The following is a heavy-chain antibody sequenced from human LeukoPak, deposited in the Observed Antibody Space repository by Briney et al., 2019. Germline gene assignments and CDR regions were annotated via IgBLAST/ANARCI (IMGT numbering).Heavy chain of an antibody. D-gene: IGHD4-17*01. J-gene: IGHJ5*02. CDR1: GFTFSSYW. CDR3: AKLSTPYGDYGNWFDP. CDR2: ISGSGGST. V-gene: IGHV3-23*01. Sequence: PGGSLRLSCAASGFTFSSYWMYWARQAPGKGLVWVSAISGSGGSTYYADSVKGRFTISRDNSKNTLYLQMNSLRAEDTAVYYCAKLSTPYGDYGNWFDPWGQGTLVTVSS.